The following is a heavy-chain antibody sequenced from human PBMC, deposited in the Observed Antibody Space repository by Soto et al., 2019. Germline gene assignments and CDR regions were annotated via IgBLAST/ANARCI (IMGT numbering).Heavy chain of an antibody. Sequence: SLTCTVSGGSITYYHWSWIRQPAGKGLEWIGRIYSSGSTNYNPSLKSRVTMSVDTSKNKFSLNLNSVTAADTAVYYCARARFGETLLFDSWGQGALVTVSS. V-gene: IGHV4-4*07. CDR1: GGSITYYH. CDR3: ARARFGETLLFDS. J-gene: IGHJ4*02. D-gene: IGHD3-10*02. CDR2: IYSSGST.